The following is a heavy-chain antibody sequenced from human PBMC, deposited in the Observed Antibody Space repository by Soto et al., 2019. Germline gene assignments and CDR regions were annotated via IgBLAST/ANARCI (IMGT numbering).Heavy chain of an antibody. CDR3: ARGGRRSGSYADAFDI. CDR1: GFTFSTYW. CDR2: IKQDGSEK. J-gene: IGHJ3*02. V-gene: IGHV3-7*03. Sequence: GGSLRLSCAASGFTFSTYWMSWVRQAPGKGLEWVANIKQDGSEKYYVDSVKGRFTISRDNAKNSLYLQMNSLRAEDTAVYYCARGGRRSGSYADAFDIWGQGTMVTVSS. D-gene: IGHD1-26*01.